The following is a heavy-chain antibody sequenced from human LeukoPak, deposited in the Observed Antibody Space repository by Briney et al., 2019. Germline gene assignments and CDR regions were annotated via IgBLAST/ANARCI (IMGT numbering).Heavy chain of an antibody. CDR3: ARDLMGIAYRGAFYY. CDR2: IIPIFGTA. Sequence: WASVKVSCKASGGTFSSYAISWVRQAPGQGLEWMGGIIPIFGTANYAQKFQGRVTITADKSTSTAYMELSSLRSEDTAVYYCARDLMGIAYRGAFYYWGQGTLVTVSS. CDR1: GGTFSSYA. D-gene: IGHD6-13*01. J-gene: IGHJ4*02. V-gene: IGHV1-69*06.